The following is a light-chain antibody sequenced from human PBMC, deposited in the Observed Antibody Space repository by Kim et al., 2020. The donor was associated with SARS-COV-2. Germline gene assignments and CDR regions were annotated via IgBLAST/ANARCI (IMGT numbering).Light chain of an antibody. V-gene: IGLV1-47*01. CDR3: AAWDDSLSGRV. Sequence: ELTQPPSASGTPGQRVTISCSGSSSNIERNYVYWYQQLPGTAPKVLIYRNNERPSGVPERFTASKSGTSASLAISGLRSEDEADYYCAAWDDSLSGRVFGGGTQLTVL. CDR1: SSNIERNY. J-gene: IGLJ3*02. CDR2: RNN.